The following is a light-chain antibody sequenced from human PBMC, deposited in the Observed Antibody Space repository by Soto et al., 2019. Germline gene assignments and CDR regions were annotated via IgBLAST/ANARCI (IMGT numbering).Light chain of an antibody. CDR1: STDLGAYNS. J-gene: IGLJ2*01. CDR3: NSYAGNHMLV. Sequence: QSALTQPPSASGSPGQSVTISCTGTSTDLGAYNSVSWYHQYPGKPPKHMIYEGTNPTSGIPDRFSGSKSGKTASLTVSGLQAEDEGDYYCNSYAGNHMLVFGGGTKLTVL. V-gene: IGLV2-8*01. CDR2: EGT.